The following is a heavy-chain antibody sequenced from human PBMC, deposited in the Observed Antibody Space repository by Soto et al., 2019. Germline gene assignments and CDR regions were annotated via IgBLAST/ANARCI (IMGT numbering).Heavy chain of an antibody. D-gene: IGHD3-16*01. V-gene: IGHV3-15*01. CDR2: IKSRADGGTT. Sequence: EVQLVESGGDFVKPGGSLRVSCAVSGFSFSNAWMSWVRQVPGKGLEWVGRIKSRADGGTTDYTAPVKGRFTISRDDSKNTVFLQMNWLKTEDTAVYYCTVHLGEFFPLDYWGQGTRVTVSS. J-gene: IGHJ4*02. CDR1: GFSFSNAW. CDR3: TVHLGEFFPLDY.